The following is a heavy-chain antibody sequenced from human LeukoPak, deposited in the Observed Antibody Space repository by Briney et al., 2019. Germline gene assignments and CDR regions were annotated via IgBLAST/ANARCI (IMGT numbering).Heavy chain of an antibody. D-gene: IGHD5-18*01. V-gene: IGHV3-11*04. CDR2: ISSSGGTI. Sequence: GGSLRLSCAASGFSFSDYYMSWIPQAPGQGLEWVSYISSSGGTIYYADSVRGRFTISRDDAKNSLYLQMDSLRAEDTAVYYCTRGDRIQLCGYWGQGTLVIVSS. J-gene: IGHJ4*02. CDR1: GFSFSDYY. CDR3: TRGDRIQLCGY.